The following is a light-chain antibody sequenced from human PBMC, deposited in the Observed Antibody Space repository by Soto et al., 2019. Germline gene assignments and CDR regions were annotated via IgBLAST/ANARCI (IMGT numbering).Light chain of an antibody. Sequence: DIRLTQSPSFLSASVGDRVTITSRANRGISSYLAWYQQKPGKAPKLLIYAASTLQSEVPSRFSGSGSGTEFTLTISSLQPEDFATYYCQQLDSYPLSFGGGTKVDIK. CDR1: RGISSY. CDR2: AAS. CDR3: QQLDSYPLS. J-gene: IGKJ4*01. V-gene: IGKV1-9*01.